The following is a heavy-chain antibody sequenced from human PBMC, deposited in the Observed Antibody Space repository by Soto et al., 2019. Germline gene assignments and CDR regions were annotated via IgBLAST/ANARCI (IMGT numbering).Heavy chain of an antibody. CDR1: RGSISSSTSL. CDR2: IYYSGST. CDR3: VRRRRYCTGDCYPTCFDP. Sequence: SETLSLTCTVSRGSISSSTSLWGWIRQPPGKGLEWIGNIYYSGSTHYNPSLKSRVTISVDTSKNQFSLRLSSVTAADTAVYFCVRRRRYCTGDCYPTCFDPWGQGTLVTVSS. V-gene: IGHV4-39*01. D-gene: IGHD2-21*02. J-gene: IGHJ5*02.